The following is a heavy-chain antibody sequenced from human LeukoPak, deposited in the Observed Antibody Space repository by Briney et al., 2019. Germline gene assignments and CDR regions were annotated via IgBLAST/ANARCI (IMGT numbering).Heavy chain of an antibody. V-gene: IGHV3-30*03. CDR2: ISYHGSNK. D-gene: IGHD6-19*01. J-gene: IGHJ6*02. CDR1: GFTFSSYG. CDR3: ARHQYSSGWYGRSGGGYYYYGMDV. Sequence: GGSLRLSCAASGFTFSSYGMHWVRQAPGKGLEWVAVISYHGSNKYYADSVKGRFTISRDSSKNTLYLQMNSLRSDDTAVYYCARHQYSSGWYGRSGGGYYYYGMDVWGQGTTVTVSS.